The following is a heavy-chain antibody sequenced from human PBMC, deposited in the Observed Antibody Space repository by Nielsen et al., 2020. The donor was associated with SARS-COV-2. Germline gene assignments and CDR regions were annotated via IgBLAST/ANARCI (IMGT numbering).Heavy chain of an antibody. V-gene: IGHV3-33*01. Sequence: GESLKISCAASGFTFSSYGMHWVRQAPGKGLEWVAVIWYDGSNKYYADSVKGRFTISRDNSKNTLYLQLNSLRAEDTAVYYCERPYYYGSGSYFAYWGQGTLVTVSS. D-gene: IGHD3-10*01. CDR1: GFTFSSYG. J-gene: IGHJ4*02. CDR2: IWYDGSNK. CDR3: ERPYYYGSGSYFAY.